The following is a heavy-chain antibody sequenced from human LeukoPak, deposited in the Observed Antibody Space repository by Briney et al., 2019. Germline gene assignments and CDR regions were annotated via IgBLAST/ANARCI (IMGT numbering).Heavy chain of an antibody. Sequence: GGSLRLSCAASGFNFSGSAIHWLRPASGKGLVWVGRPRNKAHNYAPAYAESVQGRFSISRDESKTTAYLQMNSLKTEDTAVYYCTTLNYVWGTYPPDYWGQGTLVTVSS. D-gene: IGHD3-16*02. CDR3: TTLNYVWGTYPPDY. CDR2: PRNKAHNYAP. V-gene: IGHV3-73*01. J-gene: IGHJ4*02. CDR1: GFNFSGSA.